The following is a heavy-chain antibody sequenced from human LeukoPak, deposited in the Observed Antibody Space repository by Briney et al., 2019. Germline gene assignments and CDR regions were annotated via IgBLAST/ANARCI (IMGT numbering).Heavy chain of an antibody. Sequence: SQTLSLTCTVSGGSISSGGYYWSWIRQHPGKGLEWIGYIYYSGSTYYNPSLKSRVTTSVDTSKNQFSLKLSSVTAADTAVYYCARDDSSSSGIDYWGQGTLVTVSS. D-gene: IGHD6-6*01. V-gene: IGHV4-31*03. CDR1: GGSISSGGYY. CDR2: IYYSGST. J-gene: IGHJ4*02. CDR3: ARDDSSSSGIDY.